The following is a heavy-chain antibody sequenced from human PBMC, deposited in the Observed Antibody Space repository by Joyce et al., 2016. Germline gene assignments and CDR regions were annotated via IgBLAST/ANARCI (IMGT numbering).Heavy chain of an antibody. CDR2: SVTVFVTA. J-gene: IGHJ4*02. D-gene: IGHD1-26*01. CDR3: TRRRIVGTTPQFDY. Sequence: QVQLVQSGAEVKKPGSSVKVSCKASGGTLNSYALDWVRQAPGQGPEWMGGSVTVFVTANYAQKFQGRVTITADEATNTAYMELRSLKSEDTALYDCTRRRIVGTTPQFDYWSQRTLVTVSS. CDR1: GGTLNSYA. V-gene: IGHV1-69*01.